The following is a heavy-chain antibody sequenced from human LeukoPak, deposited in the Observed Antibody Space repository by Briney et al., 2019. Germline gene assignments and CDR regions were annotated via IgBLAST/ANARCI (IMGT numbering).Heavy chain of an antibody. CDR1: GGSFRGYY. Sequence: SETLSLTCAVYGGSFRGYYWSWIRQPPGKGLEWIGEINHSGSTNYNPSLKSRVTISVDTSKNQFSLKLSSVTAADTAVYYCARSRRDRYDYYYYYMDVSGKGTTVTASS. CDR2: INHSGST. V-gene: IGHV4-34*01. D-gene: IGHD3-22*01. J-gene: IGHJ6*03. CDR3: ARSRRDRYDYYYYYMDV.